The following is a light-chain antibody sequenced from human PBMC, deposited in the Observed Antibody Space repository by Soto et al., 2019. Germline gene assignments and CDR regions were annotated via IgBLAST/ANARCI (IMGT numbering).Light chain of an antibody. Sequence: EIVWTQSPATLSLSPGERATLSCGASRSVSSYLASYQQKPRQAPRLLIYDASYRATGIPARFSGSGYGTDFTLTISSLDPEDFAVYYCQHRSDWPPRLTLGGGTKVEIK. CDR2: DAS. J-gene: IGKJ4*01. CDR3: QHRSDWPPRLT. CDR1: RSVSSY. V-gene: IGKV3-11*01.